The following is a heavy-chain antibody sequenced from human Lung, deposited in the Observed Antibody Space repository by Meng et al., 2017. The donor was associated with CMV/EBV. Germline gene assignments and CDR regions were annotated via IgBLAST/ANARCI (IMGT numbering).Heavy chain of an antibody. J-gene: IGHJ6*04. Sequence: GEXXTTPCVASGFTFSSYWMHWVRQAPGKGLVWVSRIKSDGSSSAYADSVRGRFTISRDNAKNTLYLEMNSLRADDTGVYYCARENYRQYYYYGMDVWAKGTXVTVSS. CDR3: ARENYRQYYYYGMDV. D-gene: IGHD1-7*01. V-gene: IGHV3-74*01. CDR2: IKSDGSSS. CDR1: GFTFSSYW.